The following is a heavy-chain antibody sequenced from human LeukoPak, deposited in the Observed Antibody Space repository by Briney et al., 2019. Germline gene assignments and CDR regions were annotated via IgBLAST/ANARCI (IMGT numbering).Heavy chain of an antibody. V-gene: IGHV3-23*01. CDR3: AKGAYYAD. CDR2: ISGSSDAT. D-gene: IGHD3-3*01. CDR1: GFTFSTYG. Sequence: PGGSLRLSCAASGFTFSTYGMSWVRQAPGKGLEWVSAISGSSDATFYADSVKGRFTTSRDNSKNTPYLQMNSLRAEDTAVYFCAKGAYYADWGQGTLVTVSS. J-gene: IGHJ4*02.